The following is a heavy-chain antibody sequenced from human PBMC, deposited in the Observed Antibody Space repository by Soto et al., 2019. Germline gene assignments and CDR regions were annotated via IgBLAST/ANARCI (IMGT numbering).Heavy chain of an antibody. D-gene: IGHD3-10*01. V-gene: IGHV1-3*01. Sequence: ASVKVSCKASGDTFSFYTINWVRQAPGQRLEWMGWINAGNGNTKYSQKFQGRVTITRDTSASTAYMELSNLRSEDTAVYYCARFRGPMVRGVINPKSYYYYGMDVWGQGTTVTVSS. CDR1: GDTFSFYT. CDR3: ARFRGPMVRGVINPKSYYYYGMDV. J-gene: IGHJ6*02. CDR2: INAGNGNT.